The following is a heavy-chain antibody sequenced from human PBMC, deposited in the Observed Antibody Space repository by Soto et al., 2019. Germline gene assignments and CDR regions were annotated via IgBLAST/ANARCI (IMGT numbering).Heavy chain of an antibody. CDR3: AKAPPVDTILGGPFDY. J-gene: IGHJ4*02. D-gene: IGHD3-3*01. CDR1: GFTFSSYA. CDR2: ISGSGGST. V-gene: IGHV3-23*01. Sequence: GGSLRLSCXASGFTFSSYAMSWVRQAPGKGLEWVSAISGSGGSTYYADSVKGRFTISRDNSKNTLYLQMNSLRAEDTAVYYCAKAPPVDTILGGPFDYWGQGTLVTVSS.